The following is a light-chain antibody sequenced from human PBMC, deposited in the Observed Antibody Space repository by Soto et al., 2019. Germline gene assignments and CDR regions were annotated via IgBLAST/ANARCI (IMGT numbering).Light chain of an antibody. CDR3: QQSYSTPSIT. CDR1: QSISSW. J-gene: IGKJ5*01. V-gene: IGKV1-39*01. CDR2: DAS. Sequence: DIQMTQSPSTLSASVGDRVTIPCRASQSISSWLAWYQQTPGKAPKLLIYDASSLQSGVPSRFSGSGSGTDFTLTISSLQPEDFATYYCQQSYSTPSITFGQGTRLEIK.